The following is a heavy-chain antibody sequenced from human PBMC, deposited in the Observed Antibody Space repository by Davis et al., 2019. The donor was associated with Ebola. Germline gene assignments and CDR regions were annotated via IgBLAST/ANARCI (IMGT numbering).Heavy chain of an antibody. V-gene: IGHV5-51*01. Sequence: GESLKISCQDSGNSFSSHWIGWVRQMPGKGLEWMGIIYPGDSDTRYSPSFQGQVTISADKSISTAYLQWSSLKASDTAMYYCARHGDYGEYVPHDWFDPWGQGTLVTVSS. J-gene: IGHJ5*02. CDR3: ARHGDYGEYVPHDWFDP. D-gene: IGHD4-17*01. CDR2: IYPGDSDT. CDR1: GNSFSSHW.